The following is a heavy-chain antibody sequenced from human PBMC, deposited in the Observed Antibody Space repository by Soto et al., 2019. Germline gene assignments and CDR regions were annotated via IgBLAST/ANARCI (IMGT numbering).Heavy chain of an antibody. Sequence: GGSLRLSCSASGFTFSSYAMHWVRQAPGKGLEYVSAISSSSSYIYYADSVKGRFTISRDNAKNSLYLQMNSLRAEDTAVYYCARGRSSYCGGDCYSWWGFDPWGQGTLVTVSS. D-gene: IGHD2-21*01. CDR1: GFTFSSYA. CDR3: ARGRSSYCGGDCYSWWGFDP. J-gene: IGHJ5*02. V-gene: IGHV3-21*01. CDR2: ISSSSSYI.